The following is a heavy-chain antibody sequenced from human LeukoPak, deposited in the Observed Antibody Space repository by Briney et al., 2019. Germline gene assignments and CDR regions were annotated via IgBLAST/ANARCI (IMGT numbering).Heavy chain of an antibody. CDR3: ARARYYYGSAEY. D-gene: IGHD3-10*01. CDR2: SYYSGST. V-gene: IGHV4-59*01. Sequence: SETLSLTCTVSGGSISSYYWSWIRKPPGKGMELIGYSYYSGSTNYYPSLKSRVTISVGTSKNQFSLKLSSVTAADTALYYCARARYYYGSAEYWGQGTLVTVSS. J-gene: IGHJ4*02. CDR1: GGSISSYY.